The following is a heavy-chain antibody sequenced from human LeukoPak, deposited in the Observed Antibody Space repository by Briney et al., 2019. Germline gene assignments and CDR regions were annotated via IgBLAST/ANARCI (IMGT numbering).Heavy chain of an antibody. CDR3: ARDGAVSESYYNLFGWFDP. CDR1: GYTFTSYA. J-gene: IGHJ5*02. V-gene: IGHV7-4-1*02. Sequence: ASVKVSCKASGYTFTSYAMNWVRQAPGQGLEWMGWINTNTGNPTYAQGFTGRFVFSLDTSVSTAYLQISSLKAEDTAVYYCARDGAVSESYYNLFGWFDPWGQGTLVTVSS. D-gene: IGHD3-10*01. CDR2: INTNTGNP.